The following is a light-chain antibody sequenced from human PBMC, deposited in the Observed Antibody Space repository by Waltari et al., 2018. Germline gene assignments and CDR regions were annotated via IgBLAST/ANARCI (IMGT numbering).Light chain of an antibody. CDR1: SSDCGGYDY. V-gene: IGLV2-8*01. CDR3: SSYTSSNNCV. Sequence: QSALTQPPSASGSPGQSVTIPCTGTSSDCGGYDYVPWYQQHPGKAPKLIIYEVNKRPSGVPDRFSGSKSGNTASLTVSGLQAEDEADYYCSSYTSSNNCVFGTGTKVTVL. CDR2: EVN. J-gene: IGLJ1*01.